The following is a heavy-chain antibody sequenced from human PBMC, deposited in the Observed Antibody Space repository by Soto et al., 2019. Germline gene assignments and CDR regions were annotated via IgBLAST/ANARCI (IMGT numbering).Heavy chain of an antibody. J-gene: IGHJ4*02. V-gene: IGHV3-30*18. CDR3: AKDCPSSASIDY. D-gene: IGHD6-19*01. Sequence: QVQLVESGGGVVQPGRSLRLSCAASGFTFSSYGMHWVRQAPGKGLEWVAVISYDGSNKYYADSVKGRFTISRDNSKDTLYLQMNSLRAEDTAVYYCAKDCPSSASIDYWGQGTLVTVTS. CDR2: ISYDGSNK. CDR1: GFTFSSYG.